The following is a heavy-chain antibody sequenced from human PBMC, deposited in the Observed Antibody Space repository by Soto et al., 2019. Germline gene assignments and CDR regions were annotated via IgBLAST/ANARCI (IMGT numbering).Heavy chain of an antibody. CDR3: AKDLPLSSSWYQYFYYMDV. CDR2: ISGSGGST. Sequence: GGSLRLSCAASGFTFSSYAMSWVRQAPGKGLEWVSAISGSGGSTYYADSVKGRFTISRDNSKNTLYLQMNSLRAEDTAVYYCAKDLPLSSSWYQYFYYMDVWGKGTTVTVSS. J-gene: IGHJ6*03. V-gene: IGHV3-23*01. CDR1: GFTFSSYA. D-gene: IGHD6-13*01.